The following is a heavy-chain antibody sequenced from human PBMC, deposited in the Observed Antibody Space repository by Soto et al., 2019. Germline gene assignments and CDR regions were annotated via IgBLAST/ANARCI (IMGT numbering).Heavy chain of an antibody. V-gene: IGHV1-46*03. CDR2: INPSGGST. CDR3: ARVLVEEGATATARMDV. J-gene: IGHJ6*02. D-gene: IGHD4-17*01. CDR1: GYTFTIYY. Sequence: ASVKVSCKASGYTFTIYYMHWVRQAPGQGLEWMGIINPSGGSTSYAQKFQGRVTMTRDTSTSTVYMELSSLRSEDTAVYYCARVLVEEGATATARMDVWGQGTTVTVSS.